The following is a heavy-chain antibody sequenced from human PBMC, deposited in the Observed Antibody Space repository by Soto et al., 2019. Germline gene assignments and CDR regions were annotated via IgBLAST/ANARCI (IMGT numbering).Heavy chain of an antibody. CDR2: IYYSGST. D-gene: IGHD3-10*01. CDR1: GGSISSYY. V-gene: IGHV4-59*01. CDR3: ASYGSGSYYFDY. J-gene: IGHJ4*02. Sequence: SETLSLTCTVSGGSISSYYWSWIRQPPGKGLEWIGYIYYSGSTNYNPSLKSRVTISVDTSKNQFSLKLSSVTAADTAVYYCASYGSGSYYFDYWGQGTLVTV.